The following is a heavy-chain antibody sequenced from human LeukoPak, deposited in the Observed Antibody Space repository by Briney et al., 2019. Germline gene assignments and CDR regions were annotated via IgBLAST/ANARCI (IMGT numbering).Heavy chain of an antibody. D-gene: IGHD6-13*01. V-gene: IGHV3-48*03. CDR3: AKLRGVAAAGTGYFDP. J-gene: IGHJ5*01. CDR2: ISSSGSTI. Sequence: GGSLRLSCAASGFTFSSYEMNWVRQAPGKGLEWVSYISSSGSTIYYADSVKGRFTISRDNSKNTLYLQMNSLRGEDTAVYYCAKLRGVAAAGTGYFDPWGQGTLVTVSS. CDR1: GFTFSSYE.